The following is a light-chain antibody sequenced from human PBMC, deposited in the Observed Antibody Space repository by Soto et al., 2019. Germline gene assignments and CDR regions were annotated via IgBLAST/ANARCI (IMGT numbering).Light chain of an antibody. CDR3: SSYTSSNTWV. V-gene: IGLV2-14*01. J-gene: IGLJ3*02. CDR2: EVS. Sequence: QSALTQPASVSGSPGQSITISCTGTSSDVGRYNSVSWYQQYPGKAPKFMIYEVSNRPSGVSNRFSGSKSGNSASLTISGLQAEDEADYYCSSYTSSNTWVFGGGTKLTVL. CDR1: SSDVGRYNS.